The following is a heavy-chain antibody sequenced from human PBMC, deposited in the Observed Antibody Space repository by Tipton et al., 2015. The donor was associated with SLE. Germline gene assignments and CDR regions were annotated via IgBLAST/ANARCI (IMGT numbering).Heavy chain of an antibody. CDR2: IYYSGST. CDR1: GDSISSHY. Sequence: TLSLTCTVSGDSISSHYWSWIRQPPGKGLEWIGYIYYSGSTNYNPSLKSRVTISVDTSKNQFSLKLSSVTAADAAVYYCARGAVQLERRPFDYWGQGTLVTVSS. J-gene: IGHJ4*02. D-gene: IGHD1-1*01. V-gene: IGHV4-59*11. CDR3: ARGAVQLERRPFDY.